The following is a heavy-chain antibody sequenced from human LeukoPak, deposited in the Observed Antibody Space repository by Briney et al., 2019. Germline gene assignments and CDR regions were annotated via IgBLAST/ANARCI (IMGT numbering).Heavy chain of an antibody. D-gene: IGHD5-12*01. J-gene: IGHJ3*02. CDR3: ARQRCSGSPGAAFYI. V-gene: IGHV5-51*01. CDR2: IYPGDSDT. Sequence: GESLKISCKGSGYSFTTYWIGWVRQMPGKGLEWMGIIYPGDSDTRYSPSFQGQVTISADKSISTAYLQWSSLKASDTAMYYCARQRCSGSPGAAFYIWGKGKMVTVSS. CDR1: GYSFTTYW.